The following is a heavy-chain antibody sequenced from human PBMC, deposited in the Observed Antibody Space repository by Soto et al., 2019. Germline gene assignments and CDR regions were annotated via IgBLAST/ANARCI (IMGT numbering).Heavy chain of an antibody. CDR1: GDSMTNYY. CDR2: IYYSGST. CDR3: ARLRPSGTSDY. V-gene: IGHV4-59*08. D-gene: IGHD1-26*01. Sequence: TLSLTCAGSGDSMTNYYWNWLRQPPGKGLEWIGYIYYSGSTNYNPSLKSRVTISVDTSKNQFSLKLSSVTAADTAIYYCARLRPSGTSDYWGQGTLVTVSS. J-gene: IGHJ4*02.